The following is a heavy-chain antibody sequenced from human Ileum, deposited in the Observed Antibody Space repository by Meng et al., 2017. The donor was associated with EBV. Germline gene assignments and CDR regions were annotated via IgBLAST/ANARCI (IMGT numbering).Heavy chain of an antibody. D-gene: IGHD1-7*01. CDR3: GRDQGRELINH. CDR1: GDSISSDIW. CDR2: VYHRGDT. Sequence: VPLQESGPGLVKPSGTLSLTGTVSGDSISSDIWWSWVRQPPGKGLEWIGEVYHRGDTNYNPSLKSRVDISVDKSKNQFYLSLFSVTAADTAVYYCGRDQGRELINHWGQGTLVTVSS. V-gene: IGHV4-4*02. J-gene: IGHJ4*02.